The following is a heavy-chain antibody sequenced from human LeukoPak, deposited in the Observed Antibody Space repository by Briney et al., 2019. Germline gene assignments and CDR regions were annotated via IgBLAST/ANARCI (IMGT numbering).Heavy chain of an antibody. J-gene: IGHJ4*02. CDR3: AKVGSSSQASPLY. CDR2: ISGSGGST. CDR1: GFTFSSYA. D-gene: IGHD6-13*01. V-gene: IGHV3-23*01. Sequence: GGSLRLSCAASGFTFSSYAMSWVRQAPGKGLEWVSGISGSGGSTYYADSVKGWFTISRDNSKNTLYLQMNSLRAEDTAVYYCAKVGSSSQASPLYWGQGTLVTVSS.